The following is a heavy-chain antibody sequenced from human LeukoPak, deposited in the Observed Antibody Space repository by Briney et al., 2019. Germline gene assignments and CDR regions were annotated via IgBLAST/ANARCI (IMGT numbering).Heavy chain of an antibody. CDR2: IYHSGST. Sequence: SETLSLTCTVSDGSISSYYWSWIRQPPGKGLEWIGYIYHSGSTNYNPSLKSRVTMSVDTSKNQFSLKLSSVTAADTAVYYCARETGVVPAAIGFGSMGKYWFDPWGQGTLVTVSS. CDR1: DGSISSYY. CDR3: ARETGVVPAAIGFGSMGKYWFDP. D-gene: IGHD2-2*01. V-gene: IGHV4-59*12. J-gene: IGHJ5*02.